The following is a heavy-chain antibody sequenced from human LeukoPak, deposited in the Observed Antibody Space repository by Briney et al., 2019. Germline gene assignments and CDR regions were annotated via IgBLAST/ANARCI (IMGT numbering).Heavy chain of an antibody. CDR2: IKQDGTET. D-gene: IGHD3-10*01. V-gene: IGHV3-7*01. J-gene: IGHJ3*02. CDR1: GLTFSSYW. Sequence: GGSLRLSCAASGLTFSSYWMSWVRQTPGKGLEWVASIKQDGTETYYVDSVKGRFTISRDNAKNSLYLQMNSLRVDDTAMYYCARGDSGWGGGDAFHIWGQGTMVTVSS. CDR3: ARGDSGWGGGDAFHI.